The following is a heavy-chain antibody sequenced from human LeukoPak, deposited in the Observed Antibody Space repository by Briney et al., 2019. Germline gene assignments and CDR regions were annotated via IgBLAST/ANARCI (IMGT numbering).Heavy chain of an antibody. Sequence: SQTLSLTCAVSGGSINSGDYSWSWIRQPPGKGLEWIGYIYHSGTTYYNPSLKSRVTITIDRSENQFSLKLSSVTAADTAVYYCARDRDIVATMYHGMDVWGQGTTVTVSS. V-gene: IGHV4-30-2*01. D-gene: IGHD5-12*01. CDR1: GGSINSGDYS. CDR3: ARDRDIVATMYHGMDV. J-gene: IGHJ6*02. CDR2: IYHSGTT.